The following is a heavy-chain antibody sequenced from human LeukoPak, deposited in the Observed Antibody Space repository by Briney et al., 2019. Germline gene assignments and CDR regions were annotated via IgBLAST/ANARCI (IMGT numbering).Heavy chain of an antibody. CDR1: GGSFSGYY. Sequence: SETLSLTCAVYGGSFSGYYWNWIRQPPGKGLVWIGEITHSGSTNYNPSLKSRVTISIDTSKNQFSLQLRSVTAADTAVYYCARALSASPPGRYWGQGTLVTVSS. J-gene: IGHJ4*02. CDR3: ARALSASPPGRY. V-gene: IGHV4-34*01. CDR2: ITHSGST.